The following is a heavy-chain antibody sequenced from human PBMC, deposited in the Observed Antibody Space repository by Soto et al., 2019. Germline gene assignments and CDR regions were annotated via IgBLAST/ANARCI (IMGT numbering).Heavy chain of an antibody. CDR2: INPNSGGT. J-gene: IGHJ6*02. Sequence: ASVKVSCKASGYTFTGYYMHWVRQAPGQGLEWMGWINPNSGGTNYAQKFQGWVTMTRDTSISTAYMELSRLSSVTAADTAVYYCARDRRSSGWRYYGMDVWGQGTTVTVSS. CDR1: GYTFTGYY. CDR3: ARDRRSSGWRYYGMDV. V-gene: IGHV1-2*04. D-gene: IGHD6-19*01.